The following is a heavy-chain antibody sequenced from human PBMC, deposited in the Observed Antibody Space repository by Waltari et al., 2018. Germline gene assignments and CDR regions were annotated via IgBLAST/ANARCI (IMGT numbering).Heavy chain of an antibody. CDR3: ARVVPGIAVVAGGYFDY. J-gene: IGHJ4*02. Sequence: QVQLVQSGAEVKKPGSSVKVSCKASGGTFSSYAISWVRQAPGQGLEWMGGIIPIFGTANYAQKFQGRVTITADKSTSTAYMELSSLRSEDTAVYYCARVVPGIAVVAGGYFDYWGQGTLVTVSS. CDR1: GGTFSSYA. D-gene: IGHD6-19*01. V-gene: IGHV1-69*14. CDR2: IIPIFGTA.